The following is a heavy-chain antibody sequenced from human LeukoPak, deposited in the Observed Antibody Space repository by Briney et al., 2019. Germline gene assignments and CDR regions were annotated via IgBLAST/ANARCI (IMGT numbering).Heavy chain of an antibody. V-gene: IGHV3-23*01. CDR1: GFIFSSHG. CDR3: AQVLAYIRFDN. CDR2: LSPSGDIT. D-gene: IGHD1-1*01. J-gene: IGHJ4*02. Sequence: GGSLRLSCAASGFIFSSHGMNWVRQAPGKGLEWVSGLSPSGDITYYADSVKGRLPSSREISKNPLYLQMDSLGSEAPAVIYLAQVLAYIRFDNWGQGTLVTVS.